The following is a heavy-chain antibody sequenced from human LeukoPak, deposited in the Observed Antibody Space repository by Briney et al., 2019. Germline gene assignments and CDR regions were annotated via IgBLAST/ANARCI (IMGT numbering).Heavy chain of an antibody. Sequence: PGGSLRLSCAASGFIFSSYCMAWVRQAPGKGLEWVANIKEDGSEKNYVDSVKGRFTISRDNAKNSLYLQMNSLRAEDTAVYYCVGGDYSGEGTLGTVSS. CDR1: GFIFSSYC. V-gene: IGHV3-7*01. CDR2: IKEDGSEK. J-gene: IGHJ4*02. CDR3: VGGDY.